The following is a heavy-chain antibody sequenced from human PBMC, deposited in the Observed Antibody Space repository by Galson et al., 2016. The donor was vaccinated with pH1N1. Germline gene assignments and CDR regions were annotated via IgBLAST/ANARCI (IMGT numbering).Heavy chain of an antibody. CDR3: ARGVDTGCR. CDR2: TNGDGSNT. CDR1: GFIFSNSW. Sequence: SLRLSCAASGFIFSNSWMHWVRQAPGKGLLWVARTNGDGSNTNYADSVKGRFTIPRDQSENTLHLQMDSLRAEDSAVYYCARGVDTGCRWGKGTRVTVSS. D-gene: IGHD5-18*01. V-gene: IGHV3-74*01. J-gene: IGHJ4*02.